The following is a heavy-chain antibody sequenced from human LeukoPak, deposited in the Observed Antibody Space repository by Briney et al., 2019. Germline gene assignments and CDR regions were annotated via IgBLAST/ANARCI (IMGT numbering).Heavy chain of an antibody. D-gene: IGHD6-19*01. CDR3: AKDTSSGRPNWFDP. CDR1: GFIFGSYA. CDR2: ISGSGGST. V-gene: IGHV3-23*01. Sequence: GGSLRLSCAASGFIFGSYAMSWVRQAPGKGLEWVSAISGSGGSTYYADSVKGRFTISRDNSKNTLYLQMNSLRAEDTAVYYCAKDTSSGRPNWFDPWGQGTLVTVSS. J-gene: IGHJ5*02.